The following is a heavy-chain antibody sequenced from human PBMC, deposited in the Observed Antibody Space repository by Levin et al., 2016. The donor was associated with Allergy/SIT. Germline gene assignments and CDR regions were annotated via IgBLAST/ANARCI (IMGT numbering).Heavy chain of an antibody. V-gene: IGHV4-39*01. CDR1: GGSISSSSYY. Sequence: SETLSLTCTVSGGSISSSSYYWGWIRQPPGKGLEWIGSIYYSGSTYYNPSLKSRVTISVDTSKNQFSLKLSSVTAADTAVYYCARHKAGRAMIVVATRGWFDPWGQGTLVTVSS. CDR2: IYYSGST. D-gene: IGHD3-22*01. CDR3: ARHKAGRAMIVVATRGWFDP. J-gene: IGHJ5*02.